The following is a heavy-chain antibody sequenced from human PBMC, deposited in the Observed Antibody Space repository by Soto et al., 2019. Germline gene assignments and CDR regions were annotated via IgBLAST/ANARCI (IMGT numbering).Heavy chain of an antibody. Sequence: SETLSLTCAVSGASISSDTYYWGWIRQPPGRGLEWIGSIYFTGSTYYNPSLKSRVTMSLDTSRNQYSLKLTSVTAADTAAYYCAGHEPYALIPAPRGQFDLWGRGTLVNVSS. CDR3: AGHEPYALIPAPRGQFDL. CDR2: IYFTGST. V-gene: IGHV4-39*01. CDR1: GASISSDTYY. D-gene: IGHD2-2*01. J-gene: IGHJ2*01.